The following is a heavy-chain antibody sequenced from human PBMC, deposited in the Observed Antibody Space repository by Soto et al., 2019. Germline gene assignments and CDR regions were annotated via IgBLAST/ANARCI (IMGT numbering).Heavy chain of an antibody. CDR2: IWYDGSNK. Sequence: PGGSLRLSCAASGFTFSSYGMHWVRQAPGKGLEWVAVIWYDGSNKYYADSVKGRFTISRDNSKNTLYLQMNSLRAEDTAVYYCARDHRVPQYGDYYYYGMDVWGQGTTVTVSS. J-gene: IGHJ6*02. D-gene: IGHD4-17*01. V-gene: IGHV3-33*01. CDR3: ARDHRVPQYGDYYYYGMDV. CDR1: GFTFSSYG.